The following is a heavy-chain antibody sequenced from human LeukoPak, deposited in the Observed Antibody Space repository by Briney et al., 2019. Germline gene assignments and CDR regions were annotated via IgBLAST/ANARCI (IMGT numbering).Heavy chain of an antibody. CDR2: ISAYNGNT. Sequence: GASLKVSCTASGYTFTSYGISWVRQAPGQGLEWMGWISAYNGNTNYAQKLQGRFTMTTDTSTNTAYLELRSLRADDPAVYYCARRINFSSGWRDAFDIWGQGTMVTVSS. V-gene: IGHV1-18*01. CDR3: ARRINFSSGWRDAFDI. J-gene: IGHJ3*02. D-gene: IGHD6-19*01. CDR1: GYTFTSYG.